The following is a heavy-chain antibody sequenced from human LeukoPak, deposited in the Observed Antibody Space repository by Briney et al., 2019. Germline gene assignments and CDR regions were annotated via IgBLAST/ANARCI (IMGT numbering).Heavy chain of an antibody. Sequence: SETLSLTCTVSGGSISSGSYYWSWIRQPAGKGLEWIGRIYTSGSTNYNPSLKSRVTISVDTSKNQFSLKLSSVTAADTAVYYCARVGTVTTETIDAFDIWGQGTMVTVSS. V-gene: IGHV4-61*02. CDR3: ARVGTVTTETIDAFDI. CDR1: GGSISSGSYY. D-gene: IGHD4-17*01. CDR2: IYTSGST. J-gene: IGHJ3*02.